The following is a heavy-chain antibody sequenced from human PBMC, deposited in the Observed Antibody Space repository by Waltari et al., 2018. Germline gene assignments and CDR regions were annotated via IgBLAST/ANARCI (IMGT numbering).Heavy chain of an antibody. CDR3: ARGGVDSYPSLDY. Sequence: DSVKGRFTISRDNSKNTLYVQMNSLRVEDTAVYYCARGGVDSYPSLDYWGQGTLVSVSS. V-gene: IGHV3-30*01. J-gene: IGHJ4*02. D-gene: IGHD1-26*01.